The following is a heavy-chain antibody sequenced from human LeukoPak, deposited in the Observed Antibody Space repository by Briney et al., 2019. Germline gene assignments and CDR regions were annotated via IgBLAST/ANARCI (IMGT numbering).Heavy chain of an antibody. CDR3: ARDHEADILTGYYQGSYYGMDV. Sequence: GRSPRLSCAASGFTFSSYAMHWVRQAPGKGLEWVAVISYDGSNKYYADSVKGRFTISRDNSKNTLYLQMNSLRAEDTAVYYCARDHEADILTGYYQGSYYGMDVWGQGTTVTVSS. V-gene: IGHV3-30-3*01. CDR1: GFTFSSYA. D-gene: IGHD3-9*01. J-gene: IGHJ6*02. CDR2: ISYDGSNK.